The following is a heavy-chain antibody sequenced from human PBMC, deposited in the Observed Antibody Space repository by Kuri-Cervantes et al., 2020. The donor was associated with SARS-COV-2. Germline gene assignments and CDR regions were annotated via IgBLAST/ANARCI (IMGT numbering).Heavy chain of an antibody. CDR1: GGSISSSSYY. D-gene: IGHD3-22*01. CDR2: IYYSGST. J-gene: IGHJ3*02. CDR3: ARSRAMIVAQADAFDI. Sequence: GSLRLSCTVSGGSISSSSYYWGWIRQPPGKGLEWIGSIYYSGSTYYNPSLKSRVTISVDTSKNQFSLKLSSVTAADTAVYYCARSRAMIVAQADAFDIWGQWTMVTVSS. V-gene: IGHV4-39*01.